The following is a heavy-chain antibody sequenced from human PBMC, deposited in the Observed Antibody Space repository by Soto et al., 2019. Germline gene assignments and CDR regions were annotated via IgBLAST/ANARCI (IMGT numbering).Heavy chain of an antibody. J-gene: IGHJ4*02. CDR2: LNKDGSRT. CDR3: GRDLGGVGSY. D-gene: IGHD3-16*01. V-gene: IGHV3-74*01. CDR1: GFTFSNYW. Sequence: GGSLRLSCAASGFTFSNYWFHWVRQAPGKGLVWVSRLNKDGSRTDYADSVKGRFTVFRDNARNTLYLQINSLRAEDTAVYYCGRDLGGVGSYWGQGTLVTVSS.